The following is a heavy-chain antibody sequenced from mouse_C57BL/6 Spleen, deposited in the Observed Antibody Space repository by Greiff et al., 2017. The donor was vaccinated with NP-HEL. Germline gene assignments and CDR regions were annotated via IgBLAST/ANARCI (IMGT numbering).Heavy chain of an antibody. D-gene: IGHD1-1*02. J-gene: IGHJ2*01. CDR1: GYTFTSYW. V-gene: IGHV1-52*01. CDR2: IDPSDSET. Sequence: QVQLQQPGAELVRPGSSVKLSCKASGYTFTSYWMHWVKQRPIQGLEWIGNIDPSDSETHYNQKFKDKATLTVDKSSSTAYMQLSSLTSEDSAVYYCAREGMYYGVDYWVQGTTLTVSS. CDR3: AREGMYYGVDY.